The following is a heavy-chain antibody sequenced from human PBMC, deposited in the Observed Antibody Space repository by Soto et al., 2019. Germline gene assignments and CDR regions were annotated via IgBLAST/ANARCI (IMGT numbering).Heavy chain of an antibody. CDR1: GGSISSGDYY. Sequence: QVQLQESGPGLVKPSQTLSLTCTVSGGSISSGDYYWSWIRQPPGKGLEWIGYIYYSGSTYYNPSLKSRVTISVDTSKNQFSLKLSSVTAADTAVYCCARSLSISSSSWYSYGSWGQGTLVTVSS. J-gene: IGHJ4*02. CDR3: ARSLSISSSSWYSYGS. D-gene: IGHD6-13*01. V-gene: IGHV4-30-4*01. CDR2: IYYSGST.